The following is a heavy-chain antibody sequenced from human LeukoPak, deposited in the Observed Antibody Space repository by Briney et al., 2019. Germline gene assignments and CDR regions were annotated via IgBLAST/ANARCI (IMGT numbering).Heavy chain of an antibody. V-gene: IGHV4-39*07. CDR2: IYYSGST. D-gene: IGHD1-26*01. CDR1: GGSISSSSHY. CDR3: ARAGGSYRSFNNWFDP. J-gene: IGHJ5*02. Sequence: SETLSLTCTVSGGSISSSSHYWGWIRQPPGKGLEWIGSIYYSGSTNYNPSLKSRVTISVDTSKNQFFLKLSSVTAADTAVYYCARAGGSYRSFNNWFDPWGQGTLVTVSS.